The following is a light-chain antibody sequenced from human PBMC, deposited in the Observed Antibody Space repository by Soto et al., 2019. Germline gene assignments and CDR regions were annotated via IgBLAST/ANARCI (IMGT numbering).Light chain of an antibody. CDR2: AVS. J-gene: IGKJ1*01. Sequence: DIVLTQSPGTLSLSPGQRATLSCRASQSVSSSSVAWYRQRPGQAPRLLIYAVSSRATGIPDRFSGSGSGTDFTLTISRLEPEDFAVYYCQQYGSSPTFGQGTKVDIK. CDR1: QSVSSSS. CDR3: QQYGSSPT. V-gene: IGKV3-20*01.